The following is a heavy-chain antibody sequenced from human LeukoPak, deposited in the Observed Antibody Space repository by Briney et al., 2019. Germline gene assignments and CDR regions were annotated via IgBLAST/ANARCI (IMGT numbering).Heavy chain of an antibody. J-gene: IGHJ4*02. CDR3: ASHITMVRGASVDY. Sequence: SETLSLTCTVSGGSISSYYWSWIRQPPGKGLEWIGYIYYSGSTNYNPSLKSRVTLSVDTSKNQFSLKLSSVTAADTAVYYCASHITMVRGASVDYWGQGTLVTVSS. V-gene: IGHV4-59*01. D-gene: IGHD3-10*01. CDR1: GGSISSYY. CDR2: IYYSGST.